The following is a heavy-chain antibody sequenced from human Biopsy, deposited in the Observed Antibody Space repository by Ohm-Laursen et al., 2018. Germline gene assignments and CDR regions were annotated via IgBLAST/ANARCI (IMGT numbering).Heavy chain of an antibody. D-gene: IGHD1-26*01. V-gene: IGHV3-72*01. CDR3: AKEGRLLGIPHTYYFDS. CDR1: GFSFGDHY. J-gene: IGHJ4*02. Sequence: SLRLSCAASGFSFGDHYLDWVRQAPGKGLEWVGRARNKANSYTIEYAASVMGRFTISRDDSQNSLYPQMNSLQTEDTAVYFCAKEGRLLGIPHTYYFDSWGQGTLVTVS. CDR2: ARNKANSYTI.